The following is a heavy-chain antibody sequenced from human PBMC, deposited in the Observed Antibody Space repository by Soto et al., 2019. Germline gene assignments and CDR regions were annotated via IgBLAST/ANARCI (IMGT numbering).Heavy chain of an antibody. CDR3: ARNKWNTGDFDY. D-gene: IGHD1-20*01. V-gene: IGHV1-8*01. CDR2: MTPISGET. Sequence: ASVKVSCKASGYSFTSYDINWVRQASGQGLEWLGWMTPISGETGYAQKFQGRVSMTRGTSTSTAYVELSSLTYEDSAIYYCARNKWNTGDFDYWG. CDR1: GYSFTSYD. J-gene: IGHJ4*01.